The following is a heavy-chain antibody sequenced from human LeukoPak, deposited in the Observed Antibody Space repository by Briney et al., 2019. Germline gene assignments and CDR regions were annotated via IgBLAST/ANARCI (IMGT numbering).Heavy chain of an antibody. J-gene: IGHJ4*02. V-gene: IGHV1-2*02. CDR1: GYTFTGYY. CDR2: INPNSGGT. CDR3: ARSRAAYSGSYAGDY. Sequence: GASVTVSCKASGYTFTGYYMHWVRQAPGQGLEWMEWINPNSGGTNYAQKFQGRVTMTRDTSISTAYMELSRLRSDDTAVYYCARSRAAYSGSYAGDYWGQGTLVTVSS. D-gene: IGHD1-26*01.